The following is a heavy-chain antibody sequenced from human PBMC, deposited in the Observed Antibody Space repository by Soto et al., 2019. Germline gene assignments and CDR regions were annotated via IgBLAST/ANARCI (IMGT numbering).Heavy chain of an antibody. CDR2: IYYSGST. V-gene: IGHV4-59*01. CDR1: GGSISSYY. Sequence: SETLSLTCTVSGGSISSYYWSWIRQPPGKGLEWIGYIYYSGSTNYNPSLESRVTISVDTSKNQFSLKLSSVTAADTAVYYCARHPHYDSTLGYFAYWGQGTLVTVSS. J-gene: IGHJ4*02. CDR3: ARHPHYDSTLGYFAY. D-gene: IGHD3-22*01.